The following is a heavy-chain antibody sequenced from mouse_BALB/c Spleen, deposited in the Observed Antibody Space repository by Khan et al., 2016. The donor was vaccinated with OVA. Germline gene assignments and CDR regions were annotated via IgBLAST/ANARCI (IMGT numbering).Heavy chain of an antibody. J-gene: IGHJ2*01. Sequence: EVQLLETGPGLVKPSQSLSLICTVTGYSITSDYAWNWIRQFPGNKLEWMGFISYSGNTNYNPSLQSRISITRDTSKNQFFLHLNSVTTEDTATYYCARVYGGDFDYWGQGTTLTVSS. D-gene: IGHD1-1*01. CDR1: GYSITSDYA. CDR3: ARVYGGDFDY. V-gene: IGHV3-2*02. CDR2: ISYSGNT.